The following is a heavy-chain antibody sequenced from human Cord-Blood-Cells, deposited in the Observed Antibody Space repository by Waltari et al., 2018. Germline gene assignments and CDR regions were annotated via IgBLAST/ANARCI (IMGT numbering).Heavy chain of an antibody. CDR2: IYYSGST. J-gene: IGHJ4*02. Sequence: QVQLQESGPGLVKPSQTLSLPCTVPGGPISSGGYYRTWIRQHPGKGLEWIGYIYYSGSTYYNPSLKSRVTISVDTSKNQFSLKLSSVTAADTAVYYCARLYYYDSSGYYFDYWGQGTLVTVSS. CDR3: ARLYYYDSSGYYFDY. CDR1: GGPISSGGYY. V-gene: IGHV4-31*03. D-gene: IGHD3-22*01.